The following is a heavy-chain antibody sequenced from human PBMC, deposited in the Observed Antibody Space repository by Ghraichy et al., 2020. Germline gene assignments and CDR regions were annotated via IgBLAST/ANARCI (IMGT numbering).Heavy chain of an antibody. CDR2: IYYSGST. D-gene: IGHD6-19*01. CDR3: ARASSGWYRVDY. CDR1: GGSISSYY. J-gene: IGHJ4*02. Sequence: ETLSLTCTVSGGSISSYYWSWIRQPPGKGLEWIGYIYYSGSTNYNPSLKSRVTISVDTSKNQFSLKLSSVTPADTAVYYCARASSGWYRVDYWGQGTLVTVSS. V-gene: IGHV4-59*01.